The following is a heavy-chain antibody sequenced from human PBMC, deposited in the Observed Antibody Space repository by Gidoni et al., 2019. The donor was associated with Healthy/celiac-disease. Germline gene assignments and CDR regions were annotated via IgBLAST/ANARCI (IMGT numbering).Heavy chain of an antibody. V-gene: IGHV3-21*01. D-gene: IGHD4-17*01. CDR1: GFTFSSYS. CDR2: ISSSSSYI. Sequence: EVQLVESGGGLVKPGGSLRLSCAASGFTFSSYSMNWVRQAPGKGLEWVSSISSSSSYIYYADSVKGRFTISRDNAKNSLYLQMNSLRAEDTAVYYCARGEKDYGDLTNFDYWGQGTLVTVSS. CDR3: ARGEKDYGDLTNFDY. J-gene: IGHJ4*02.